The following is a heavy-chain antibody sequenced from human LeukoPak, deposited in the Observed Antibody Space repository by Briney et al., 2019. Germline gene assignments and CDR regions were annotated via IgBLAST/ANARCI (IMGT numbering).Heavy chain of an antibody. CDR1: GYSFTSYW. V-gene: IGHV5-51*01. J-gene: IGHJ4*02. Sequence: GESLKISCKGSGYSFTSYWIGWVRQMPGKGLEWMGIIYPGDSDTRYSPSFQGQVTISADKSISTAYLQWSSLKASDTAMYYCARQEAGIAAAASFDYWGQGTLVTVSS. CDR2: IYPGDSDT. D-gene: IGHD6-13*01. CDR3: ARQEAGIAAAASFDY.